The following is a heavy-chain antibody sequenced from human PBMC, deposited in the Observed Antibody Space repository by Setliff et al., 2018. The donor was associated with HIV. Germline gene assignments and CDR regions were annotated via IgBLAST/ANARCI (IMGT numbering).Heavy chain of an antibody. CDR2: IGAYNGDT. J-gene: IGHJ4*02. CDR1: GYTFVDDG. Sequence: GASVKVSCKASGYTFVDDGITWVRQAPGQRLEWMGWIGAYNGDTKYAQKFQDRVTMTIDTSASTAYMELRSLRSDDTAVYYCARVGGPYYDISTGYYGAVDYWGQGTLVTVSS. D-gene: IGHD3-9*01. CDR3: ARVGGPYYDISTGYYGAVDY. V-gene: IGHV1-18*01.